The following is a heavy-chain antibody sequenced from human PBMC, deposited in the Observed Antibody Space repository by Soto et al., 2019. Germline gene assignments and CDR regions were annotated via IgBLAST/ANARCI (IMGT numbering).Heavy chain of an antibody. Sequence: EVQLLESGGGLVQPGGSLRLSCAASGLAFNSYDMTWVRQAPGKGLEWVSTISKSGATPYYADSVRGRFTISRDNSKNTLHLQMNSLRAEDTALYYCAKNQLGNVFDMWGQGTMLTVSS. J-gene: IGHJ3*02. CDR3: AKNQLGNVFDM. CDR2: ISKSGATP. V-gene: IGHV3-23*01. CDR1: GLAFNSYD. D-gene: IGHD3-16*01.